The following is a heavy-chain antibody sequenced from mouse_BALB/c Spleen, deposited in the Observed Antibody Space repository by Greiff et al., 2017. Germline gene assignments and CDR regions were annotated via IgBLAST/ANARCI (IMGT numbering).Heavy chain of an antibody. Sequence: EVMLVESGGGLVKPGGSLKLSCAASGFTFSSYAMSWVRQTPEKRLEWVASISSGGSTYYPDSVKGRFTISRDNARNILYLQMSSLRSEDTAMYYCARGRIYYYGEDYWGQGTSVTVSS. CDR1: GFTFSSYA. D-gene: IGHD1-1*01. J-gene: IGHJ4*01. CDR3: ARGRIYYYGEDY. CDR2: ISSGGST. V-gene: IGHV5-6-5*01.